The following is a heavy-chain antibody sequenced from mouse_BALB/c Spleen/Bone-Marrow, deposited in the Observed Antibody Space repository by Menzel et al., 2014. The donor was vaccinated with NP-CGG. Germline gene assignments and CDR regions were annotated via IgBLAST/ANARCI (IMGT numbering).Heavy chain of an antibody. Sequence: EVKLVESGGGLVKSGGSLKLSCAASGFSFSNYGMSWVRQTPEKRLEWVATISGDGRYTFYSDSVKGRFTISRDNAKNNLYLQLSSLRSEDTALYYCARHAYYDQTEVSFVYWGQGTLVTVSA. D-gene: IGHD2-4*01. V-gene: IGHV5-9-2*01. CDR2: ISGDGRYT. CDR1: GFSFSNYG. CDR3: ARHAYYDQTEVSFVY. J-gene: IGHJ3*01.